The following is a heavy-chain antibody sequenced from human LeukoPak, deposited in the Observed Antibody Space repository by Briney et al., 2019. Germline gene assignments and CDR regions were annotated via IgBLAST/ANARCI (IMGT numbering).Heavy chain of an antibody. CDR1: GYTLTELS. CDR3: ATVEPSGSYQNAWFDP. D-gene: IGHD1-26*01. J-gene: IGHJ5*02. Sequence: ASVTVSCKVSGYTLTELSMHWVRQTPGKGLEWMGGFDPEDGETIYAQKFQGRVTMTEDTSTDTAYMELSSLRSEDTAVYYCATVEPSGSYQNAWFDPWGQGTLVTVSS. CDR2: FDPEDGET. V-gene: IGHV1-24*01.